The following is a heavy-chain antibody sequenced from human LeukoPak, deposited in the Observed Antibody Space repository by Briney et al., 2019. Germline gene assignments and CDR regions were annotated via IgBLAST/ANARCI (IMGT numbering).Heavy chain of an antibody. Sequence: ASVKVSCKVSGYTLTELSMHWVRQAPGKGLEWMGGFDPEDGETIYAQKFQGRVTMTEDTSTDTAYMELSSLRSEDTAVYYCATVPPDSYFYDSSGRDGAFDIWGQGTMVTVSS. J-gene: IGHJ3*02. CDR2: FDPEDGET. D-gene: IGHD3-22*01. CDR1: GYTLTELS. CDR3: ATVPPDSYFYDSSGRDGAFDI. V-gene: IGHV1-24*01.